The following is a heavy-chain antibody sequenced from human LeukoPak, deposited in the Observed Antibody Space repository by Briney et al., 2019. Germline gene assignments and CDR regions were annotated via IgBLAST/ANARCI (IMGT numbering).Heavy chain of an antibody. Sequence: ASETLSLTCTVSGGSISSRSYYWGWIRQPPGKGLEWIGSIYYSGSTSYNPSLKSRVTISVDTSKNQFSLKLSSVTAADTAMYYCARHQWLESNWFDPWGQGTLVTVSS. D-gene: IGHD6-19*01. J-gene: IGHJ5*02. CDR2: IYYSGST. CDR3: ARHQWLESNWFDP. V-gene: IGHV4-39*01. CDR1: GGSISSRSYY.